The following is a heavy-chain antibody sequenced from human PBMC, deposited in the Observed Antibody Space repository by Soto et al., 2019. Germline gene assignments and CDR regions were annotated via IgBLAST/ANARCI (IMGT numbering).Heavy chain of an antibody. Sequence: TLSLTCTVSGGSISSYYWSWIRQPPGKGLEWIGYIYYSGSTNYNPSLKSRVTISVDTSKNQFSLKLSSVTAADTAVYHCARNNDFWSGTGIDYWGQGTLVTVSS. D-gene: IGHD3-3*01. J-gene: IGHJ4*02. CDR3: ARNNDFWSGTGIDY. CDR1: GGSISSYY. V-gene: IGHV4-59*08. CDR2: IYYSGST.